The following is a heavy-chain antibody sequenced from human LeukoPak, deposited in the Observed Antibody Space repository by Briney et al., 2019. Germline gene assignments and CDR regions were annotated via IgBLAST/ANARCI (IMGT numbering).Heavy chain of an antibody. Sequence: TFTSYXXXXVRQAPXQGLXXMGXXSAFNGKTNYAQKLQGRVTMNTDTYTRTDYMEGKKLRSDDTAVYYCARERGVVVAATPYFDYWGQGTLVTVSS. V-gene: IGHV1-18*01. CDR1: TFTSYX. CDR2: XSAFNGKT. J-gene: IGHJ4*02. CDR3: ARERGVVVAATPYFDY. D-gene: IGHD2-15*01.